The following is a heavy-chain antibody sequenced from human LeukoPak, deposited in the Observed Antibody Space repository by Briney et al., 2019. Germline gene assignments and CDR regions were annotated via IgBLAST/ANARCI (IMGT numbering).Heavy chain of an antibody. CDR2: ISYIGST. D-gene: IGHD4-17*01. CDR3: ARDPTTVTKGSDI. CDR1: GGSISSHY. V-gene: IGHV4-59*11. J-gene: IGHJ3*02. Sequence: SETLSLTCTVSGGSISSHYRTWIRQPPGKGLEWIGYISYIGSTNYNPSLKSRVTISVDTSKNQFSLKLSSVTAADAAVYFCARDPTTVTKGSDIWGQGTMVTVSS.